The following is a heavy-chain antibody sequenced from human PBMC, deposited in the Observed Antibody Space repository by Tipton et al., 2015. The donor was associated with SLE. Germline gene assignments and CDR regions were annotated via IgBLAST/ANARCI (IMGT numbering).Heavy chain of an antibody. D-gene: IGHD2/OR15-2a*01. CDR1: GFTFSAYE. V-gene: IGHV3-48*03. Sequence: SLRLSCAASGFTFSAYEMNWVRQAPGQGLEWVSYISSSGSTVYYADSVKGRFTISRDNAKNSLYLQMSSLRAEDTAVYYCAREDFGEAFDIWGQGTMVTVSS. J-gene: IGHJ3*02. CDR3: AREDFGEAFDI. CDR2: ISSSGSTV.